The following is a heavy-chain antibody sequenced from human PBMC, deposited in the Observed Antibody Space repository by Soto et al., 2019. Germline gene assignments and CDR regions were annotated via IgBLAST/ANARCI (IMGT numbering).Heavy chain of an antibody. D-gene: IGHD6-19*01. J-gene: IGHJ3*02. V-gene: IGHV4-61*01. Sequence: QVRLQESGPGLVKPSETLSLTCTVSGGSVTSDIHYWSWIRQPPGRGLEWIGYVYYSGSTNYNPSLKSRVTISVDTSKHQFSLNLSSVTAADTAVYYCARIRYSSGWFDAFDIWGQGTMVTVSS. CDR3: ARIRYSSGWFDAFDI. CDR1: GGSVTSDIHY. CDR2: VYYSGST.